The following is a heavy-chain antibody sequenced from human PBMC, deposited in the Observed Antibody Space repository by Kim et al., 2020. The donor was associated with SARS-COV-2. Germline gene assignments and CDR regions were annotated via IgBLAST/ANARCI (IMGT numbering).Heavy chain of an antibody. CDR3: ARVSYCSGGSCYPPDDY. D-gene: IGHD2-15*01. J-gene: IGHJ4*02. V-gene: IGHV3-53*04. Sequence: VKGRFTISRHNSKNTLYLQMNSLRAEDTAVYYCARVSYCSGGSCYPPDDYWGQGTLVTVSS.